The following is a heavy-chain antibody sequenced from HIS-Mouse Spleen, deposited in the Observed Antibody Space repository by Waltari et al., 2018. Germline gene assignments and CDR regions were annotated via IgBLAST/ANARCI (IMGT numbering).Heavy chain of an antibody. Sequence: QLQLQESGPGLVKPSETLSLTCTVPGGSISSSSSYWGWIRQPPGKGLEWIGSIYYSGSTYYNPSLKSRVTISVDTSKNQFSLKLSSVTAADTAVYYCARAPTGFLEWFDAFDIWGQGTMVTVSS. D-gene: IGHD3-3*01. J-gene: IGHJ3*02. CDR3: ARAPTGFLEWFDAFDI. V-gene: IGHV4-39*07. CDR2: IYYSGST. CDR1: GGSISSSSSY.